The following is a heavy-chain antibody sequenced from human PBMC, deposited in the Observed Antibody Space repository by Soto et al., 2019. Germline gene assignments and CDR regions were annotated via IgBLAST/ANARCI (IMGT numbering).Heavy chain of an antibody. J-gene: IGHJ5*02. CDR3: ARGYCSSTSCYRKGNWFDP. Sequence: PSETLSLTCAVYGGSFSGYYWSWIRQPPGKGLEWIGEINHSGSTNYNPSLKSRVTISVETSKNQFSLKLSSVTDADTAVYYCARGYCSSTSCYRKGNWFDPPGQGTLVTVSS. CDR2: INHSGST. D-gene: IGHD2-2*01. CDR1: GGSFSGYY. V-gene: IGHV4-34*01.